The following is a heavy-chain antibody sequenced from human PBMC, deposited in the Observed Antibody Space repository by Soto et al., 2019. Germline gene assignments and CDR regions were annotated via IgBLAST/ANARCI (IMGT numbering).Heavy chain of an antibody. V-gene: IGHV1-46*01. CDR3: ARDLVAAAGPGY. CDR1: GYTFTSYG. J-gene: IGHJ4*02. Sequence: RASVKVSCKASGYTFTSYGISWVRQAPGQGLERMGIINPSGGSTSYAQKFQGRVTMTRDTSTSTVYMELSSLRSEDMAVYYCARDLVAAAGPGYWGQGTLVT. CDR2: INPSGGST. D-gene: IGHD6-13*01.